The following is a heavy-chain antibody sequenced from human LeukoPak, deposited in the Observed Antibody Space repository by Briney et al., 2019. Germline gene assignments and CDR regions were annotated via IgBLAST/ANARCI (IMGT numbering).Heavy chain of an antibody. CDR2: ISAYNGNT. CDR1: GYSFTSYG. Sequence: ASVKVSCKASGYSFTSYGISWVRLAPGQGLEWMGWISAYNGNTNYAQKLQGRVTMTTDTSTRTAYMELRSLRSDDTAVYYCARDNIAVAGADYWGQGTLVTVSS. J-gene: IGHJ4*02. D-gene: IGHD6-19*01. V-gene: IGHV1-18*01. CDR3: ARDNIAVAGADY.